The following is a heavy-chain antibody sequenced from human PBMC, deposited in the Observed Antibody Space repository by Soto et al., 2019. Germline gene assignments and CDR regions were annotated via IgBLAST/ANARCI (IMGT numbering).Heavy chain of an antibody. Sequence: ASVKVSCKTSGYTFTGHYMHWVRQAPGQGLEWMGWINPNSGATLLAQKFEGRVTMTRDTSIATAYMEVSGLGYDDTAVFYCARASEGAGTYHLDYWGQGTLVTVSS. CDR1: GYTFTGHY. D-gene: IGHD6-13*01. J-gene: IGHJ4*02. CDR3: ARASEGAGTYHLDY. V-gene: IGHV1-2*02. CDR2: INPNSGAT.